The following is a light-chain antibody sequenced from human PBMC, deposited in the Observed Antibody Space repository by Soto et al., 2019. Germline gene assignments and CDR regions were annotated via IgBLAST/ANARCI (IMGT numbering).Light chain of an antibody. CDR2: WAS. Sequence: DIVMTQSPDSLAVSLGERATINCKSSQSLFYRSNNENYLAWFQLKTGQPPKLLISWASTRESGVPDRFSGSGSGTDFTLTISSLQAEDVAVYYCQQYYSIPWTFGQGTKVEIK. V-gene: IGKV4-1*01. CDR1: QSLFYRSNNENY. J-gene: IGKJ1*01. CDR3: QQYYSIPWT.